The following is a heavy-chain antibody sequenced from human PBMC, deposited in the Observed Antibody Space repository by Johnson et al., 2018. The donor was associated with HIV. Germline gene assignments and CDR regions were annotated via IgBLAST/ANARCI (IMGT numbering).Heavy chain of an antibody. Sequence: QVQLVESGGGVVQPGRSLRLSCAASGFTFSSYALSWVRQVPGKGLECVATISYDGGNKYYADSVKGRFTISRDNSKDTLYLQMNSLRAEDTAVYYCARDRVRASTSSYTPLCVDVGGEGTMITVPS. CDR2: ISYDGGNK. D-gene: IGHD2/OR15-2a*01. V-gene: IGHV3-30-3*01. CDR3: ARDRVRASTSSYTPLCVDV. J-gene: IGHJ3*01. CDR1: GFTFSSYA.